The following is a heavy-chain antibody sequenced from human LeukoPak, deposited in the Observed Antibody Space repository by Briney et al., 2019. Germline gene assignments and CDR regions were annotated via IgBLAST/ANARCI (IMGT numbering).Heavy chain of an antibody. J-gene: IGHJ4*02. V-gene: IGHV1-2*02. CDR1: GYTFTGYY. CDR2: INPNSGGT. D-gene: IGHD6-13*01. CDR3: ARGDSSSWPPLDY. Sequence: EASVKVSCKASGYTFTGYYMHWVRQAPGQGLEWMGWINPNSGGTNYAQKLQGRVTMTTDTSTSTAYMELRSLRSDDTAVYYCARGDSSSWPPLDYWGQGTLVTVSS.